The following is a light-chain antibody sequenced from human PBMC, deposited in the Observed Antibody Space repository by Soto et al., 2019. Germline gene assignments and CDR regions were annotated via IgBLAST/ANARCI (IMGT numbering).Light chain of an antibody. CDR2: SNN. CDR1: SSNIGSNT. J-gene: IGLJ7*01. Sequence: QSVLTQPPSASGTPGQRVTISCSGSSSNIGSNTVNWYQQLPGTAPKLLIYSNNQRPSGVPDRFSGSKSGTSASLAISGLQSEDEANYYCAAWDDILSAAVFGGGTQLTVL. V-gene: IGLV1-44*01. CDR3: AAWDDILSAAV.